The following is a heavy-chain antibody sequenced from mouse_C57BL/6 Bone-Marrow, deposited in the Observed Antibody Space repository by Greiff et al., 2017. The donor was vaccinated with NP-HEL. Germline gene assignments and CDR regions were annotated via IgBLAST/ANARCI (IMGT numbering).Heavy chain of an antibody. V-gene: IGHV5-4*01. Sequence: EVQVVESGGGLVKPGGSLKLSCAASGFTFSSYAMSWVRQTPEKRLEWVATISDGGSYTYYPANVKGRFTISRDNAKNNLYLQMSHLKAEDTAMYYCARPRDGYLPAWFAYWGQGTLVTVSA. J-gene: IGHJ3*01. CDR3: ARPRDGYLPAWFAY. CDR1: GFTFSSYA. D-gene: IGHD2-3*01. CDR2: ISDGGSYT.